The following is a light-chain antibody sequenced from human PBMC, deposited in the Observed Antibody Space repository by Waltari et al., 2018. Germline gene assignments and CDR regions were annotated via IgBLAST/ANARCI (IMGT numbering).Light chain of an antibody. V-gene: IGLV8-61*01. CDR3: VFYMGSGIWL. J-gene: IGLJ3*02. Sequence: QTVVTQEPSFSVSPGGTVTLTCGLSSGSVSTSFYPSWYQQTPGQPPRTLIYSTNTRSSGVPDRFSGSILGNKAALTITGAQADDESDYYCVFYMGSGIWLFGGGTKVTVL. CDR2: STN. CDR1: SGSVSTSFY.